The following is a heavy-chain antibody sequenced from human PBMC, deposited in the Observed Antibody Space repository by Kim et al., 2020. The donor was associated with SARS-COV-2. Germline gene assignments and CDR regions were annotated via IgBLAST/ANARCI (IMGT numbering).Heavy chain of an antibody. J-gene: IGHJ4*02. CDR1: GYRFTSYW. D-gene: IGHD3-22*01. Sequence: GESLKISCKGSGYRFTSYWIAWVRQMPGKGLEWMGIIYPGASDTRYSPTFQGQVTISADKSISTAYLQWSSLKASDTAMYYCARHLPVSSAYPFDYWGQGTLVTVSS. CDR3: ARHLPVSSAYPFDY. CDR2: IYPGASDT. V-gene: IGHV5-51*01.